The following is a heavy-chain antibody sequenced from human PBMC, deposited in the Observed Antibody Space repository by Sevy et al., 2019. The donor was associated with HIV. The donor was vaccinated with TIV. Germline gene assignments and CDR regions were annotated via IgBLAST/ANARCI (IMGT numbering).Heavy chain of an antibody. D-gene: IGHD1-7*01. V-gene: IGHV5-51*01. J-gene: IGHJ5*02. CDR3: ASLNYREAGDWFDP. CDR1: GYSFTSYW. Sequence: GESLKISCKGSGYSFTSYWIGWVRQMPGKGLEWMGIIYPGDSDTRYSPSFQGQVTISADKSISTAYLQWSSLKASDTAMYYCASLNYREAGDWFDPWAREPWSPSPQ. CDR2: IYPGDSDT.